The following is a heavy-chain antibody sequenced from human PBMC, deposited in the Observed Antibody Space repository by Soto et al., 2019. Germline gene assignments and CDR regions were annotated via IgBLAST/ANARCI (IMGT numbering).Heavy chain of an antibody. CDR1: GGTFSSYA. J-gene: IGHJ4*02. V-gene: IGHV1-69*01. Sequence: QVQLVQSGAEVKKPGSSVKVSCKASGGTFSSYAISWVRQAPGQGLEWMGGIIPIFGTANYAQKFQGRVTMPADESTSTAYMELSSLRSEDTAVYYCAMSSGGSYSRMTLYYFDYWGQGTLVTVSS. CDR3: AMSSGGSYSRMTLYYFDY. CDR2: IIPIFGTA. D-gene: IGHD1-26*01.